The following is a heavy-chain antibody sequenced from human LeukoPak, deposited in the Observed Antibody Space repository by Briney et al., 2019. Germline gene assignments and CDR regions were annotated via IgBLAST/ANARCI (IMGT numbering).Heavy chain of an antibody. D-gene: IGHD1-1*01. CDR1: GFTFSDHY. CDR3: GDITTTLKGAS. V-gene: IGHV3-72*01. J-gene: IGHJ5*02. CDR2: IRNKANSYST. Sequence: GGSLRLSCVASGFTFSDHYMDWVRQASGKGLEWVGRIRNKANSYSTQYAASVRGRFTISRDDSKNSLYLQMNSLKSEDTAAYYCGDITTTLKGASWGQGTLVTVSS.